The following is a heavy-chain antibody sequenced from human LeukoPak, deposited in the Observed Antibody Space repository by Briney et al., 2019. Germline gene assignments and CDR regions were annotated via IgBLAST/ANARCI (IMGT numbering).Heavy chain of an antibody. CDR3: ARLYDSSGYYYVHDY. Sequence: SETLSLTCAVYGGSFSGYYWSWIRQPPGKGLEWIGEINHSGSTNYNPSLKSRVTISVDTSKNQFSLKLSSVTVADTAVYYCARLYDSSGYYYVHDYWGQGTLVTVSS. D-gene: IGHD3-22*01. CDR1: GGSFSGYY. CDR2: INHSGST. V-gene: IGHV4-34*01. J-gene: IGHJ4*02.